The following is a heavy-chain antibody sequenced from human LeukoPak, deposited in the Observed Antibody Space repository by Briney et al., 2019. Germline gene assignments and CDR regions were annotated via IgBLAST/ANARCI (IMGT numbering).Heavy chain of an antibody. V-gene: IGHV1-69*13. D-gene: IGHD2-2*02. Sequence: GASVKVSCKASGGTFSSYAISWVRQAPGQGLEWMGGIIPIFGTANYPQKFQGRVTITADESTSTAYMELSSLRSEDTAVYYCASTLGYCSSTSCYTNYYYYYMDVWGKGTTVTVSS. CDR3: ASTLGYCSSTSCYTNYYYYYMDV. J-gene: IGHJ6*03. CDR2: IIPIFGTA. CDR1: GGTFSSYA.